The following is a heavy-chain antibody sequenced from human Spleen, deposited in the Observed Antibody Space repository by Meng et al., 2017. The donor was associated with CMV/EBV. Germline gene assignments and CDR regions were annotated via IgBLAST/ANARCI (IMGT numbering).Heavy chain of an antibody. CDR3: AKAVASHSSGRVFDY. D-gene: IGHD3-22*01. V-gene: IGHV3-48*01. CDR1: GFTFSSYS. Sequence: GESLKISCAASGFTFSSYSMNWVRQAPGKGLEWLSHISSRSSTIYYADSVKGRLIISRDNSSSAMYVQINSLRAEETAVYYCAKAVASHSSGRVFDYWGQGTLVTVSS. CDR2: ISSRSSTI. J-gene: IGHJ4*02.